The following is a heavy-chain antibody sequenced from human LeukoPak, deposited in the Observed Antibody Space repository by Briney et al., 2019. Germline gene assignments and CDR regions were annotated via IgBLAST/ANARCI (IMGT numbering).Heavy chain of an antibody. J-gene: IGHJ5*02. CDR2: ISGYNVKT. CDR1: GYTFNTYG. D-gene: IGHD2-15*01. V-gene: IGHV1-18*01. CDR3: ARAGAVVDNWFDP. Sequence: ASVKVSCKASGYTFNTYGITWVRQASGQGLEWMGWISGYNVKTKYAQNLQDRVTITTYTSTHKAYMELRRLRSDDTAVYYCARAGAVVDNWFDPWGQGTLVTVSS.